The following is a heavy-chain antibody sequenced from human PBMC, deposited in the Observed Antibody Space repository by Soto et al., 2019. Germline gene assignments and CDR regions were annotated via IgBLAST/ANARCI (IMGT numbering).Heavy chain of an antibody. Sequence: QVQLVQSGAEVKKPGSSVKVSCKASGVTFSSYAISWVRQAPGQGLEWMGGIIAICGTANDAQKVQGRVTITADESTSTTYMELSSVRTEDPAVYYCAGGLAVVLPAALQGIDYYYGRDVWGQGTPVTVSS. J-gene: IGHJ6*02. CDR1: GVTFSSYA. CDR2: IIAICGTA. D-gene: IGHD2-2*02. CDR3: AGGLAVVLPAALQGIDYYYGRDV. V-gene: IGHV1-69*01.